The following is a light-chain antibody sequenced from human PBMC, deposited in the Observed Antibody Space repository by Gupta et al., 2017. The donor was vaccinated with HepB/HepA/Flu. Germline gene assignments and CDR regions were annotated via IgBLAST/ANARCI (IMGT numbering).Light chain of an antibody. CDR1: QNLLYSNSKNS. Sequence: DSVMTQSTDSLDVSLGERATINCKSSQNLLYSNSKNSLAWYQKKAGQPPKLLIYCASTRESGVPYRFSGSESGTDFTLTISNVQAEDFAVYYCQQSYDLPVTFGQGTXLEIK. CDR3: QQSYDLPVT. V-gene: IGKV4-1*01. CDR2: CAS. J-gene: IGKJ5*01.